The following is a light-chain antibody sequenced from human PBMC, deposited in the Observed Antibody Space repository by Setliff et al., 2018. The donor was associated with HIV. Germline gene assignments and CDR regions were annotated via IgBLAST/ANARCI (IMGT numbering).Light chain of an antibody. V-gene: IGLV2-14*03. Sequence: QSALTQPASVSGSPGQSITISCTGTSSDVGGHTFVSWYQHHPGKAPILMIYDVSTRPSGVSNRFSGSKSDNTASLTISGLQAEDEADYYCSSYTSSSTLNVFGTGTKVTVL. CDR2: DVS. CDR1: SSDVGGHTF. J-gene: IGLJ1*01. CDR3: SSYTSSSTLNV.